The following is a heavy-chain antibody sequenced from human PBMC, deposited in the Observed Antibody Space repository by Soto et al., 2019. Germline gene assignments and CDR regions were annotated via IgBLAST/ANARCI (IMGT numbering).Heavy chain of an antibody. Sequence: QVQLVESGGGVFQPGRSLRLSCAASGFTFSSYGMHWVRQAPGKGLEWVAVIWYDGSNKYYADSVKGRFTISRDNSKNKLYLQMNSLRAEDAAVFYCGRPDDSGSQGAHAFDIWGQGTMVTVSS. J-gene: IGHJ3*02. V-gene: IGHV3-33*01. CDR2: IWYDGSNK. CDR1: GFTFSSYG. CDR3: GRPDDSGSQGAHAFDI. D-gene: IGHD3-10*01.